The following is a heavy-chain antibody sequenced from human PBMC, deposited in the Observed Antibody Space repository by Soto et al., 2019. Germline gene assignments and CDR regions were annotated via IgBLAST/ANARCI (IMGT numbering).Heavy chain of an antibody. V-gene: IGHV3-23*01. D-gene: IGHD3-22*01. CDR3: GSSGYVSAKYYYGMDV. CDR2: ISGSGGST. CDR1: GFTFSSYA. J-gene: IGHJ6*02. Sequence: GVSLRLSCAASGFTFSSYAMSWVRQAPGKGLEWVSAISGSGGSTYYADSVKGRFTISRDNSKNTLYLQMNSLRAEDTAVYYCGSSGYVSAKYYYGMDVWGQGTTVTVSS.